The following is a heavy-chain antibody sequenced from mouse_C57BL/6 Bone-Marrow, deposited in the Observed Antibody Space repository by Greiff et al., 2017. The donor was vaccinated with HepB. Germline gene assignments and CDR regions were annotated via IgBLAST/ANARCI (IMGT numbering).Heavy chain of an antibody. J-gene: IGHJ3*01. V-gene: IGHV14-2*01. Sequence: VQLQQSGAELVKPGASVKLSCTASGFNIKDYYMHWVKQRTEQGLEWIGRIDPEDGETKYAPKFQGKATITADTSSNTAYLQLSSLTSEDTAVYYCASPEEADGYYLAWFAYWGQGTLGTVSA. CDR3: ASPEEADGYYLAWFAY. D-gene: IGHD2-3*01. CDR2: IDPEDGET. CDR1: GFNIKDYY.